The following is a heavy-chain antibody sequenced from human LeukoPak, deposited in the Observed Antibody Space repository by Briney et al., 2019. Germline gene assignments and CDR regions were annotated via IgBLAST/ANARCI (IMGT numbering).Heavy chain of an antibody. Sequence: SETLSLTCTVSGGSISSYYWSWIRQPPGKGLEWIGSIYHSGSTYYNPSLKSRVTISVDTSKNQFSLKLSSVTAADTAVYYCARVQDPSTCSTSCPGGMDVWGKGTTVTVSS. D-gene: IGHD2-2*01. J-gene: IGHJ6*04. CDR2: IYHSGST. CDR3: ARVQDPSTCSTSCPGGMDV. CDR1: GGSISSYY. V-gene: IGHV4-38-2*02.